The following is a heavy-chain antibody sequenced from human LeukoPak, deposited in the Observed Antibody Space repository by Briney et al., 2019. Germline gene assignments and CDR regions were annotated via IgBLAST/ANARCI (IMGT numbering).Heavy chain of an antibody. CDR1: GYTFTSYD. Sequence: ASVNVSCKASGYTFTSYDINWVRQATGQGLEWMGWISAYNGNTNYAQKLQGRVTMTTDTSTSTAYMELRSLRSDDTAVYYCARGCISTSCYTEGDYWGQGTLVTVSS. CDR2: ISAYNGNT. CDR3: ARGCISTSCYTEGDY. V-gene: IGHV1-18*01. D-gene: IGHD2-2*02. J-gene: IGHJ4*02.